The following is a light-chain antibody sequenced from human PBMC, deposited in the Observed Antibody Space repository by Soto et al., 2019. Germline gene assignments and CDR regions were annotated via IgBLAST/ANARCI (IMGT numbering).Light chain of an antibody. CDR3: SSYTSSSTLYV. J-gene: IGLJ1*01. CDR2: DVS. V-gene: IGLV2-14*01. Sequence: QSALTQPASVSGSPGQSITISCTGTSSDVGGYHYVSWYQQHPGKAPKLMIYDVSNRPSGVSDRFSGSTSGNTASLTSSGLQAEDEADYYCSSYTSSSTLYVFGTGTKLTVL. CDR1: SSDVGGYHY.